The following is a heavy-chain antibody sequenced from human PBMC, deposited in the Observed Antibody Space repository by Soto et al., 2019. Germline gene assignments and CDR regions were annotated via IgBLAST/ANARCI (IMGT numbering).Heavy chain of an antibody. CDR3: TRGLASGDY. D-gene: IGHD6-6*01. CDR2: ISAYNGNT. J-gene: IGHJ4*02. Sequence: GASVKVSCKASGYTFTSYGISWVRQAPGQGLEWMGWISAYNGNTNYAQNFQGRVTMTRDTSTSTVYMDLSSLRSEDTAVYYCTRGLASGDYWGQGTLVTVSS. V-gene: IGHV1-18*01. CDR1: GYTFTSYG.